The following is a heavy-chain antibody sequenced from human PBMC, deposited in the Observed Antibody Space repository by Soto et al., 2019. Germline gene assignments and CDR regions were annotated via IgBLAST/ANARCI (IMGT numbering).Heavy chain of an antibody. J-gene: IGHJ5*01. V-gene: IGHV1-18*01. CDR2: IVTYNGNT. CDR1: GYTFTNYG. Sequence: QVQLVQSGTEVKKPGASVKVSCKASGYTFTNYGITWVRQVPGQGLEWVGWIVTYNGNTNSAQKLQGRVTMTTDTSTSAAYIELWSLRSDDTAVYYCARGPQSTGWRGKWFDSWGQGTLVTVSS. CDR3: ARGPQSTGWRGKWFDS. D-gene: IGHD6-19*01.